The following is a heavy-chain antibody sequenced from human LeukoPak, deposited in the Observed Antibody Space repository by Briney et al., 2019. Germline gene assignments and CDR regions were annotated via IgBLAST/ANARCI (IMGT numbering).Heavy chain of an antibody. Sequence: SETLSLTCTVSGDSISSGDHYWGWIRQPPGKGLEWIGSIYYSGSTYYNPSLKSRVTISVDTSKNQFSLKLSSVTAADTAVYYCARDKGCSGGSCSMDVWGKGTTVTVSS. CDR1: GDSISSGDHY. J-gene: IGHJ6*03. V-gene: IGHV4-39*07. CDR2: IYYSGST. D-gene: IGHD2-15*01. CDR3: ARDKGCSGGSCSMDV.